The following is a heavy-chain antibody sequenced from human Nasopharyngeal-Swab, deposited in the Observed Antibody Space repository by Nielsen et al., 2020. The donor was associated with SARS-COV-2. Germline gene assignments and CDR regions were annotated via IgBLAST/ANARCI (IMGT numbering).Heavy chain of an antibody. Sequence: GESLKISCAASGFTFSSYSMSWVRQAPGKGLEFVLGIGTTGGNIEYADSVKGRFTVSRDNSKNTLGLQMNSLSLEDTAVYYCAKWRGPQSEFDFWGQGTLVTVSS. D-gene: IGHD5-24*01. J-gene: IGHJ4*02. CDR3: AKWRGPQSEFDF. V-gene: IGHV3-23*01. CDR1: GFTFSSYS. CDR2: IGTTGGNI.